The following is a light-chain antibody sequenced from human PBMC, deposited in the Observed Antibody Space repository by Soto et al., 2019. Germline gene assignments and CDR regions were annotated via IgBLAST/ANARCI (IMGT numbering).Light chain of an antibody. CDR2: TND. CDR3: AAWDDSLRGWV. Sequence: QSVLTQPPSASGTPGQRVTISCSGSSSNIGSNYVYWYQQLPGTAPKLLIYTNDQWPSGVPDRFSGSKSGTSASLAISGLRSEDEADYYCAAWDDSLRGWVFGGGTKLTVL. J-gene: IGLJ3*02. CDR1: SSNIGSNY. V-gene: IGLV1-47*02.